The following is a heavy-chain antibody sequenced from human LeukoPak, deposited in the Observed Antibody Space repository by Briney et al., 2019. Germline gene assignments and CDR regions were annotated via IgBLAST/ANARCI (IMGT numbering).Heavy chain of an antibody. J-gene: IGHJ4*02. CDR3: ARFSVVTPLDY. V-gene: IGHV1-2*02. CDR2: INPNSGGT. D-gene: IGHD4-23*01. CDR1: GYTFTGNY. Sequence: ASVKVSCKASGYTFTGNYMHWVRQAPGQGLVWMVWINPNSGGTNYAQKFQGRVTMTRDTSISTAYMELSRLRSDDTAVYYCARFSVVTPLDYWGQGTLVTVSS.